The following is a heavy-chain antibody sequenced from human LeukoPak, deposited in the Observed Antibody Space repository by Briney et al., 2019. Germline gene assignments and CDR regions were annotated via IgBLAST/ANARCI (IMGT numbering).Heavy chain of an antibody. CDR2: ISANDGKI. V-gene: IGHV1-18*01. CDR1: GFVFTGYG. D-gene: IGHD1-1*01. CDR3: ARETHVERDDY. Sequence: ASVKVSCKASGFVFTGYGFTWVRQAPGQGLEWMGRISANDGKIHYSERHQDRLTMTTDTVTSTAYMELRGLRSDDTAVYYCARETHVERDDYWGQGTLVTVSS. J-gene: IGHJ4*02.